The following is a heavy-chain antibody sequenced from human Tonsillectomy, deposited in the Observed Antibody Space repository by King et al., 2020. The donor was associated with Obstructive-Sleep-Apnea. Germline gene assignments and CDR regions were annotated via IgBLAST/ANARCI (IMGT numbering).Heavy chain of an antibody. Sequence: EQLVQSGAEVKKPGASVKVSCKASGYTFTGYYMHWVRQAPGQGLEWMGWINPNSGGTNYAQKFQGRVTMTRDTSISTAYMELSRLRSDDTAVYYCARVPKVVGATRAVNWFDPWGQGTLVTVSS. CDR1: GYTFTGYY. D-gene: IGHD1-26*01. V-gene: IGHV1-2*02. CDR2: INPNSGGT. CDR3: ARVPKVVGATRAVNWFDP. J-gene: IGHJ5*02.